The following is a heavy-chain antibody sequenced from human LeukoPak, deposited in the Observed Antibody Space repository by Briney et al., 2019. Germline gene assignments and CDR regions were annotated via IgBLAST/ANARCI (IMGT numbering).Heavy chain of an antibody. CDR2: INHSGST. V-gene: IGHV4-34*01. J-gene: IGHJ3*02. CDR3: ARGTATGTTKAFDI. D-gene: IGHD1-1*01. Sequence: KPSETLSLTCAVYGGSFSGYYWSWIRQPPGKGLEWIGEINHSGSTNYNPSLKSRVTISVDTSKNQFSLKLSPVTAADTAVYYCARGTATGTTKAFDIWGQGTMVTVSS. CDR1: GGSFSGYY.